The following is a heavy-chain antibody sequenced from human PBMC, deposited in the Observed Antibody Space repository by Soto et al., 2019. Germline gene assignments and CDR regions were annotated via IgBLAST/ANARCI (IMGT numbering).Heavy chain of an antibody. V-gene: IGHV3-21*01. CDR2: ISSNSAYI. CDR1: GFTFRSFT. Sequence: KTGGSLRLSCAASGFTFRSFTMNWVRQAPGKGLEWVSTISSNSAYIYYTDALRGRFTISRDNAKNSLHLQMNSLRAEDTAVYYRTRDASRDSSARGWFDPWGPGTLATVSS. CDR3: TRDASRDSSARGWFDP. J-gene: IGHJ5*02. D-gene: IGHD6-13*01.